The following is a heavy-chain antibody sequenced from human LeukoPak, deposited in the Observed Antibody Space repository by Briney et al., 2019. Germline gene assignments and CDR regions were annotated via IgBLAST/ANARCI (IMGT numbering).Heavy chain of an antibody. CDR1: GYTFTSYG. Sequence: ASVKVSCKASGYTFTSYGISWVRQAPGQGLEWMGWISAYNGNTNYAQKLQGRVTMTTDTSTSTAYMELRSLRPDDTAVYYCARIGSGSGSYYNPDSYYYYGMDVWGQGTTVTVSS. J-gene: IGHJ6*02. CDR3: ARIGSGSGSYYNPDSYYYYGMDV. V-gene: IGHV1-18*01. CDR2: ISAYNGNT. D-gene: IGHD3-10*01.